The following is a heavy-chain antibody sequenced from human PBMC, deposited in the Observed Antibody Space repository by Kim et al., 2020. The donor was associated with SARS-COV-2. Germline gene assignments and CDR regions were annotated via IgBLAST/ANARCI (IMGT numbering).Heavy chain of an antibody. J-gene: IGHJ4*02. CDR3: ARALNPDTAEDY. CDR2: IYSGGST. V-gene: IGHV3-66*01. D-gene: IGHD5-18*01. CDR1: GFTVSSNC. Sequence: GGSLRLSCAASGFTVSSNCMSWVRQAPGKGLEWVSVIYSGGSTYYADSVKGRFTISRDNSKNTLYLQMNSLRAEDTAVYYCARALNPDTAEDYWGQGTLVTVSS.